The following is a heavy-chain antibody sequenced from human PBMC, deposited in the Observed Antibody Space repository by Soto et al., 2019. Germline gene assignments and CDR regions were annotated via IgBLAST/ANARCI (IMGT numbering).Heavy chain of an antibody. CDR1: GFTFSDYY. J-gene: IGHJ6*02. V-gene: IGHV3-11*01. D-gene: IGHD6-6*01. CDR2: ISSSGSTI. CDR3: GVAARPVYYYYYGMDV. Sequence: GGSLRLSCAASGFTFSDYYMSWIRQAPGKGLEWVSYISSSGSTIYYADSVKGRFTISRDNAKNSLYLQMNNLRAEDTAVYYCGVAARPVYYYYYGMDVWGQGTTVTVSS.